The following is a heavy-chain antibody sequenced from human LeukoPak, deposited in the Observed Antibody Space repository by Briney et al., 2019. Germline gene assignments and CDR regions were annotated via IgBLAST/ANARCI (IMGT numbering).Heavy chain of an antibody. CDR2: INTYNGNT. V-gene: IGHV1-18*01. Sequence: ASVKVSCKPSGYTFTTYGISWVRQAPGQGLEWMGWINTYNGNTNYAQKLQGRVTMTTDTSTSTAYMELRSLRSDDTAVYYCARVPDSSGYYFENWFDPWGQGTLVTVSS. CDR1: GYTFTTYG. J-gene: IGHJ5*02. D-gene: IGHD3-22*01. CDR3: ARVPDSSGYYFENWFDP.